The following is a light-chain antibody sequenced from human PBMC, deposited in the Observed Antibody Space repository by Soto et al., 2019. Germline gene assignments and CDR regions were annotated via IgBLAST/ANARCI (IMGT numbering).Light chain of an antibody. Sequence: DIVLTQSPATLSVSPGESATLSCRASQSVSRALAWYQHVPGQAPRLLIYDSSTRAPGVQARLSGSGSGTRFTLTISSLQSEDFAVYYCQQYNNWPPRYTFGQGTKLQI. CDR1: QSVSRA. CDR3: QQYNNWPPRYT. CDR2: DSS. V-gene: IGKV3-15*01. J-gene: IGKJ2*01.